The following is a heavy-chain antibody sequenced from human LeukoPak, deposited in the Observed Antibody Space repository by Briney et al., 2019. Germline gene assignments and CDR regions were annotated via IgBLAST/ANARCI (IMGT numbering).Heavy chain of an antibody. CDR3: ARAPRGESDAASGFYGVDV. J-gene: IGHJ6*02. CDR2: SHYSGTT. Sequence: PSGTLSLTCTVSGGSISTYYWTWIRQPPGKGLEWIGFSHYSGTTNYNPSLKSRVTISVDTSKNQFSLKLNSVTAADTAVYYCARAPRGESDAASGFYGVDVWGQGTTVTVSS. V-gene: IGHV4-59*01. D-gene: IGHD3-22*01. CDR1: GGSISTYY.